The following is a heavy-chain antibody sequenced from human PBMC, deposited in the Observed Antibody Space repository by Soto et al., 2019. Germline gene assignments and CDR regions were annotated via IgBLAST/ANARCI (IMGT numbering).Heavy chain of an antibody. J-gene: IGHJ4*02. D-gene: IGHD3-22*01. CDR1: GYIFTSYA. CDR2: INAGNGNT. Sequence: ASVKVSCKTSGYIFTSYAMHWVRQAPGQRPEWMGWINAGNGNTKYAQNLLDRVTMTTDTSTSTAYMELRSLRSDDTAVYYCARDLLHSSGYYSYWGQGTLVTVSS. CDR3: ARDLLHSSGYYSY. V-gene: IGHV1-3*01.